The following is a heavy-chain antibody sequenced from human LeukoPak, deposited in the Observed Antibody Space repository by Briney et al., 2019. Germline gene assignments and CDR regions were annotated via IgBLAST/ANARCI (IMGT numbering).Heavy chain of an antibody. V-gene: IGHV4-61*02. J-gene: IGHJ4*02. CDR2: IYTSGST. D-gene: IGHD4-17*01. CDR3: ARGSTTVTTLYFDY. Sequence: PSETLSLTCTVSGGSISSGSYYWSWIRQPAGKGLEWIGRIYTSGSTNYNPSLKSRVTISVDTSKNQFSLKLSSVTAADTAVYYCARGSTTVTTLYFDYWGQGTLVTVSS. CDR1: GGSISSGSYY.